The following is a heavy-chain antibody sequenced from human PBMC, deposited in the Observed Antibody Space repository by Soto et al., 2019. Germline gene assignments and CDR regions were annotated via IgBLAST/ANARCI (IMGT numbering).Heavy chain of an antibody. V-gene: IGHV1-24*01. CDR2: FDPENGDT. J-gene: IGHJ6*02. D-gene: IGHD3-9*01. CDR1: GYTLIELS. CDR3: AGGIKVRYYYYYAMDV. Sequence: QVQLVQSGAEVKKPGASVKVSCKVSGYTLIELSMHWVRQAPGKGLEWMGRFDPENGDTIYAQKFQGRVTMTEDTSTDPAYMELSSLTSEDTAVYYCAGGIKVRYYYYYAMDVWGQGTTVTVSS.